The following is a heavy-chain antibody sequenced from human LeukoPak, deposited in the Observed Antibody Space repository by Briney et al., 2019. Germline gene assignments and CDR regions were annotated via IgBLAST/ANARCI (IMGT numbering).Heavy chain of an antibody. CDR3: ARGLAYYYDSSGYYPSYYFDY. CDR2: VNLQGST. Sequence: SETLSLTCGVSGGSISNTNWWTWVRQPPGKGLEWIGEVNLQGSTNYNPSLKSRVAISVDKSENHISLKLTSVTAADTAVYYCARGLAYYYDSSGYYPSYYFDYWGQGTLVTVSS. CDR1: GGSISNTNW. D-gene: IGHD3-22*01. V-gene: IGHV4-4*02. J-gene: IGHJ4*02.